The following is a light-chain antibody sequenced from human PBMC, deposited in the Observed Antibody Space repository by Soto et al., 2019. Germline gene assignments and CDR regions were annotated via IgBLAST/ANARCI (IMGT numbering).Light chain of an antibody. J-gene: IGKJ5*01. CDR3: QQRSNWPPIT. V-gene: IGKV3-11*01. Sequence: EIVLTQSPATLSLSPGERATLSCRASQSISYYLAWYQQNPGQAPRLLIYDASNRATGIPARFSGSGSGTDFTLTISSLEPEDFAVYYCQQRSNWPPITFGQGTRL. CDR1: QSISYY. CDR2: DAS.